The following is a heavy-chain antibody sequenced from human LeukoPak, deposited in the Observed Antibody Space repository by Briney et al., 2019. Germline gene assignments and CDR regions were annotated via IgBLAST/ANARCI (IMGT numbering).Heavy chain of an antibody. CDR3: ARMRYCGGDCYGAAFDI. CDR2: IIPIFGTA. V-gene: IGHV1-69*13. D-gene: IGHD2-21*02. J-gene: IGHJ3*02. CDR1: GYTLTELS. Sequence: SVKVSCKVSGYTLTELSMHWVRQAPGQGLEWMGGIIPIFGTANYAQKFQGRVTITADESTSTAYMELSSLRSEDTAVYYCARMRYCGGDCYGAAFDIWGQGTMVIVSS.